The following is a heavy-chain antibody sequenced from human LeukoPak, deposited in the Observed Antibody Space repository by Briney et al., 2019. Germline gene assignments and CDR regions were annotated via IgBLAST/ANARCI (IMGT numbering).Heavy chain of an antibody. Sequence: PSETLSLTCTVSGGSISSSSYYWGWIRQPPGKGLEWIGSIYYSGSTYYNPSLKSRVTISVDTSKNQFSLKLCSVTAADTAVYYCARTSSSGLVGGYYFDYWGQGTLVTVSS. CDR1: GGSISSSSYY. CDR3: ARTSSSGLVGGYYFDY. V-gene: IGHV4-39*01. J-gene: IGHJ4*02. D-gene: IGHD6-19*01. CDR2: IYYSGST.